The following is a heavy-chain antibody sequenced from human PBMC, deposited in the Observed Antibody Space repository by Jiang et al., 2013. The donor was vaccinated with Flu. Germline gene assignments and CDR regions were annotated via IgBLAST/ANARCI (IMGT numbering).Heavy chain of an antibody. CDR2: LLQWEH. J-gene: IGHJ5*02. D-gene: IGHD2-21*02. CDR3: ARLIRSVKVTLNWFDP. V-gene: IGHV4-31*03. CDR1: GGSISSVVTT. Sequence: LTCTVSGGSISSVVTTGAGSASTQGRPGVDWVHLLQWEHLLQPSLKSRVTISVDTSKNQFSLKLSSVTAADTAVYYCARLIRSVKVTLNWFDPWGQGTLVTVSS.